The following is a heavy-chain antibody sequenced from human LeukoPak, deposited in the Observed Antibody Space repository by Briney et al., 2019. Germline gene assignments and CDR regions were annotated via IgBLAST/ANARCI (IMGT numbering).Heavy chain of an antibody. V-gene: IGHV3-23*01. Sequence: GGSLRLSCAASGFTFSSYAMSWVRQAPGKGLEWVSAISGSGGSTYYADSVKGRFTISRDNSKNTLYLQMNSLRAEDTAVYYCAREYYYDSSGYYRSLMGAIDIWGQGTMVTVSS. CDR2: ISGSGGST. J-gene: IGHJ3*02. D-gene: IGHD3-22*01. CDR1: GFTFSSYA. CDR3: AREYYYDSSGYYRSLMGAIDI.